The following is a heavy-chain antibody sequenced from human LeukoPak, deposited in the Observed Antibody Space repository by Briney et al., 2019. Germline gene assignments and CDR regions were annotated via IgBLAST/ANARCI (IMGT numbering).Heavy chain of an antibody. CDR1: GFTFSSYA. J-gene: IGHJ3*02. D-gene: IGHD4-23*01. Sequence: GGSLRLSCAASGFTFSSYAMSWVRQAPGKGLEWVSAISGSGGSTYYADSVKGRFTISRDNSKNTLYLQMNSLRAEDTAVYYCAKVVRRTAVGLDVFDIWGQGTMVTVSS. CDR2: ISGSGGST. CDR3: AKVVRRTAVGLDVFDI. V-gene: IGHV3-23*01.